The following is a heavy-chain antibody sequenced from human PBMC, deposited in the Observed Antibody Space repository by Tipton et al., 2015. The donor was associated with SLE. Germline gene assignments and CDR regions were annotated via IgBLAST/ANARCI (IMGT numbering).Heavy chain of an antibody. Sequence: QLVQSGAGVKKPGESLKISCKGFGYSFNTYWIAWVRQMPGKGLEWVGIIYPDDSDTRYSPSFQGHVTISADKSISTAYLQWSNLKASDTAMYYCARHGSSTSYGLDVWGQGTTVAVSS. J-gene: IGHJ6*02. D-gene: IGHD6-13*01. CDR2: IYPDDSDT. CDR1: GYSFNTYW. CDR3: ARHGSSTSYGLDV. V-gene: IGHV5-51*01.